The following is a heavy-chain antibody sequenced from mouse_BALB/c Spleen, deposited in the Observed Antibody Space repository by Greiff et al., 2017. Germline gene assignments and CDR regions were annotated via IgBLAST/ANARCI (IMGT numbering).Heavy chain of an antibody. CDR2: ISSGGGST. Sequence: EVMLVESGGGLVKPGGSLKLSCAASGFAFSSYDMSWVRQTPEKRLEWVAYISSGGGSTYYPDTVKGRFTISRDNAKNTLYLQMSSLKSEDTAMYYCARRGWLLFAYWGQGTLVTVSA. CDR1: GFAFSSYD. J-gene: IGHJ3*01. V-gene: IGHV5-12-1*01. D-gene: IGHD2-3*01. CDR3: ARRGWLLFAY.